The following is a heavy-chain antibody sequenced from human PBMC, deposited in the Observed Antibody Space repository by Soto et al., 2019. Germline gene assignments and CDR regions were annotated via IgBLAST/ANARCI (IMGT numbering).Heavy chain of an antibody. CDR2: IYHSWST. Sequence: TYGVAWGKSIGSGGWRCISKPPGKGLEWIGEIYHSWSTNYNPSLKSRVTISVDKSKNQFSLKLSSVTAADTAVYYCARLGSHPEYYYSSGSAYWGKGTLDTVSS. CDR3: ARLGSHPEYYYSSGSAY. V-gene: IGHV4-4*02. J-gene: IGHJ4*02. D-gene: IGHD3-22*01. CDR1: WGKSIGSGG.